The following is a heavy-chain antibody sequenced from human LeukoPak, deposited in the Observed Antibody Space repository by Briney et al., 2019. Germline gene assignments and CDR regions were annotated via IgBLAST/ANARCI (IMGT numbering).Heavy chain of an antibody. V-gene: IGHV3-23*01. CDR2: ISGSGGST. CDR1: GFTFSSYA. J-gene: IGHJ4*02. D-gene: IGHD3-3*01. CDR3: AKGEAYDFWSGLFDY. Sequence: GGSLRLSCAASGFTFSSYAMSWVRQAPGEGLEWVSAISGSGGSTYYADSVKGRFTISRDNSKNTLYLQMNSLRAEDTAVYYCAKGEAYDFWSGLFDYWGQGTLVTVSS.